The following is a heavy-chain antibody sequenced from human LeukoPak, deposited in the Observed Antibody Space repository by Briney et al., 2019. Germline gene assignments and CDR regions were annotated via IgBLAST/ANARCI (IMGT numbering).Heavy chain of an antibody. CDR3: ARERPTYDSSAYYRHRCIDY. D-gene: IGHD3-22*01. V-gene: IGHV4-39*07. CDR1: GGSISSSSYY. J-gene: IGHJ4*02. Sequence: SETLSLTCTVSGGSISSSSYYWGWIRQPPGKGLEWIGSIYYSGSTYYNPSLKSRVTISVDTSKNQFSLKLSSVTAADTAVYYCARERPTYDSSAYYRHRCIDYWGQGTLVTVSS. CDR2: IYYSGST.